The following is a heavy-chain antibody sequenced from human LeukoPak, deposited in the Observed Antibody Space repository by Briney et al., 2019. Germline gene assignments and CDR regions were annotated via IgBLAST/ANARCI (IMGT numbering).Heavy chain of an antibody. Sequence: GGSLRLSCAASGFTFSSYWMSWVRQAPGKGLEWVANVKQDGSEKYYVDSVKGRFTISRDNAKNSLYLQMSSLRAEDTAVYYCARVKWEHGDYFDYWGQGTLVTVSS. D-gene: IGHD1-26*01. CDR3: ARVKWEHGDYFDY. CDR1: GFTFSSYW. CDR2: VKQDGSEK. V-gene: IGHV3-7*01. J-gene: IGHJ4*02.